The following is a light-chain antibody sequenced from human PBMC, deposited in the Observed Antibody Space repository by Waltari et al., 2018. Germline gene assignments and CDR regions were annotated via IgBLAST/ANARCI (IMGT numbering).Light chain of an antibody. CDR3: VAWDHSLSAVL. Sequence: QSVLPQPPSVSAAPGQKVTHSCPGSRSNLGNNYVSWYQQLPGTAPKLLIYDNEKRFSGIPDRFSGSKSSTSATLGITGLQTGDEADYYCVAWDHSLSAVLFGGGTKLTVL. J-gene: IGLJ2*01. CDR1: RSNLGNNY. CDR2: DNE. V-gene: IGLV1-51*01.